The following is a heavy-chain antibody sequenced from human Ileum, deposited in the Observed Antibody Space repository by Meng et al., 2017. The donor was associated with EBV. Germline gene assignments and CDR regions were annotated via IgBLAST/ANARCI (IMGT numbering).Heavy chain of an antibody. V-gene: IGHV2-5*01. J-gene: IGHJ4*02. CDR2: ISWNDDK. D-gene: IGHD6-6*01. CDR1: AFTLTSSGVG. CDR3: ARRPGSPSSRFDY. Sequence: QIILTASGLMLAKPTPTLTLACSCSAFTLTSSGVGVGLTRQAPGKALEWLGLISWNDDKRYSPSLKSRLTVTRDTSKNQVILTLTNVDPVDTATYYCARRPGSPSSRFDYWGQGTLVTVSS.